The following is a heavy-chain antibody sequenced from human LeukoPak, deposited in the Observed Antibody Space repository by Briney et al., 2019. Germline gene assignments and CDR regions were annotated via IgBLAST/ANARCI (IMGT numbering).Heavy chain of an antibody. V-gene: IGHV4-61*02. CDR2: IYTSGSA. D-gene: IGHD2/OR15-2a*01. J-gene: IGHJ5*02. Sequence: SETLSLTCTVSSDSISSGDYYWSWIRQPAGKRLEWIGRIYTSGSANYNPSLKSRVTMSVDTSKNQFSLKLYSVTAADTAVYYCARAVDGYCYSSNCLYNWFDPWGQGTLVTVSS. CDR3: ARAVDGYCYSSNCLYNWFDP. CDR1: SDSISSGDYY.